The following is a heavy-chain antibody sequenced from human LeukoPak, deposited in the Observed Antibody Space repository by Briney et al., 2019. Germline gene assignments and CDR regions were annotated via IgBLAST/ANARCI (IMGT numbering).Heavy chain of an antibody. Sequence: GGSLRLSCAASGFTFNNYGMHWVRQAPGKGLEWVAFIRYNGNNQYYADSVKGRFTISRDNSKNTLYLQMNSLKGDDTAVYYCAKDSAFYYVDVWGKGTTVIISS. CDR2: IRYNGNNQ. CDR1: GFTFNNYG. V-gene: IGHV3-30*02. D-gene: IGHD3-10*01. J-gene: IGHJ6*03. CDR3: AKDSAFYYVDV.